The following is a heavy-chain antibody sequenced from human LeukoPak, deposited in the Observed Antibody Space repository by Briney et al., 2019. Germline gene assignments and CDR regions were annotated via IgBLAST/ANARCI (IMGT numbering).Heavy chain of an antibody. CDR3: AKDRSYGMDV. CDR2: IIGSGCST. J-gene: IGHJ6*02. CDR1: GFTFSTYP. V-gene: IGHV3-23*01. Sequence: GGSLRLSCAASGFTFSTYPFSWVRQAPGKGREWVSAIIGSGCSTYYAHSVKGRFTIYIDNPKKTLYLQMNGRRAEDTAVYYCAKDRSYGMDVWGQGTTVTV.